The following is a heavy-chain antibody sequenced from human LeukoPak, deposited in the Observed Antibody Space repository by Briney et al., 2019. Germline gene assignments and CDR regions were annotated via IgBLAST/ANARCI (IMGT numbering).Heavy chain of an antibody. CDR2: INHSGST. V-gene: IGHV4-34*01. Sequence: SETLSLTCAVYGGSFSGYYWSWIRQPPGKGLEGIGEINHSGSTNYNPSLKSRVTISVDTSKNQFSLKLSSVTAADTAVYYCARGRPGYYYDSSGYYYGFNWFDPWGQGTLVTVSS. D-gene: IGHD3-22*01. J-gene: IGHJ5*02. CDR1: GGSFSGYY. CDR3: ARGRPGYYYDSSGYYYGFNWFDP.